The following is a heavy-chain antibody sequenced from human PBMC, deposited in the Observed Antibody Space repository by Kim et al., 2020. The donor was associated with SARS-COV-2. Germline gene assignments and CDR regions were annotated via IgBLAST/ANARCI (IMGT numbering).Heavy chain of an antibody. Sequence: GGSLRLSCAASGFTFSSYGMHWVRQAPGKGLEWVAVISYDGSNKYYADSVKGRFTISRDNSKNTLYLQMNSLRAEDTAVYYCAKDPLQYDFWSGYWVYWGQGTLVTVSS. J-gene: IGHJ4*02. CDR3: AKDPLQYDFWSGYWVY. CDR1: GFTFSSYG. D-gene: IGHD3-3*01. CDR2: ISYDGSNK. V-gene: IGHV3-30*18.